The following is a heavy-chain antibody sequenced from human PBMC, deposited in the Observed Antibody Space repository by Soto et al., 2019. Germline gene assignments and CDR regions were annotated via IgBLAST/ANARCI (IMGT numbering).Heavy chain of an antibody. CDR1: GFSLSNARMG. Sequence: QVTLKESGPVLVKPTETLTLTCTVSGFSLSNARMGVSWIRQPPGKALEWLAHIFSNDEKSYSTSLKSRLPKTKYTSKSQEVLTLGNMDPVDLATYYFTRTSYCCADCQISGAYGMDVWGQGTTVTVSS. J-gene: IGHJ6*02. D-gene: IGHD2-21*02. CDR2: IFSNDEK. CDR3: TRTSYCCADCQISGAYGMDV. V-gene: IGHV2-26*01.